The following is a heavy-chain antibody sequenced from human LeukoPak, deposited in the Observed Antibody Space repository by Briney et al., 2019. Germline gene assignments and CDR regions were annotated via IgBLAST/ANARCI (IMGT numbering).Heavy chain of an antibody. D-gene: IGHD3-22*01. J-gene: IGHJ3*02. V-gene: IGHV5-51*01. Sequence: GESLKISCKGSRYSFTSYWIGWVRQMPGKGLEWMGIIYPGDSDTRYSPSFQGQVTISADKSISTAYLQWSSLKASDTAMYYCARPYYYDSSGYYDAFDIWGQGTMVTVSS. CDR1: RYSFTSYW. CDR2: IYPGDSDT. CDR3: ARPYYYDSSGYYDAFDI.